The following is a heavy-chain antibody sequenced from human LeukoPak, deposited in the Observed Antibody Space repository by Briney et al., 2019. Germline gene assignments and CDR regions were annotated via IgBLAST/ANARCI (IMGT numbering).Heavy chain of an antibody. Sequence: GGSLRLSCAASGFTVSSNYMSWVRQAPGKGLEWVSVIYSGGSTYYADSVKGRFTISRDNSKNTLYLQMNSLRAEDTAVYYCAKIRGWYYGDYVVDYWGQGTLVTVSS. D-gene: IGHD4-17*01. CDR3: AKIRGWYYGDYVVDY. J-gene: IGHJ4*02. V-gene: IGHV3-53*01. CDR2: IYSGGST. CDR1: GFTVSSNY.